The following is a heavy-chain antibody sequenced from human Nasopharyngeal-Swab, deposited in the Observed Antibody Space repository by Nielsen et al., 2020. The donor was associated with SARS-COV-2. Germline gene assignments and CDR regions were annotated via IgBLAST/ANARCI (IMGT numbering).Heavy chain of an antibody. J-gene: IGHJ5*02. CDR1: GFTFDDYA. V-gene: IGHV3-9*01. Sequence: LKISCAASGFTFDDYAMHWVRQAPGKGLEWVSGISWNSGSIGYADSVKGRFTISRDNAKNSLYLQMNSLRAEDTALYYYAKSQVGARIDNWFDPWGQGTLVTVSS. D-gene: IGHD1-26*01. CDR2: ISWNSGSI. CDR3: AKSQVGARIDNWFDP.